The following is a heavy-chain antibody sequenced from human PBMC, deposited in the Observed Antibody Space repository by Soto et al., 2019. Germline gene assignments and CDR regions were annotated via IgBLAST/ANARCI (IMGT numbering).Heavy chain of an antibody. CDR2: IYYSGST. CDR3: ARYGTYYYGSGSYFAFDI. D-gene: IGHD3-10*01. V-gene: IGHV4-61*01. CDR1: GGSVSSGSYY. Sequence: PSETLSLTCTVSGGSVSSGSYYWSWIRQPPGKGLEWIGYIYYSGSTNYNPSLKSRVTISVDTSKNQFSLKLSSVTAADTAVYYCARYGTYYYGSGSYFAFDIWGQGTMVTVSS. J-gene: IGHJ3*02.